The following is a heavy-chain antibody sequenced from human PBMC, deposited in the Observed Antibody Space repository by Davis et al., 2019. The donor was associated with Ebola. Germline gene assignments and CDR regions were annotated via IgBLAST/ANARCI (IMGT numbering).Heavy chain of an antibody. CDR1: GGTFNSYA. V-gene: IGHV1-8*02. J-gene: IGHJ4*02. CDR3: ARGWLRYFDWFGDFDY. D-gene: IGHD3-9*01. CDR2: MNPNSGNT. Sequence: ASVKVSCKASGGTFNSYAITWVRQATGQGLEWMGWMNPNSGNTGYAQKFQGRVTMTRNTSISTAYMELSSLRSEDTAVYYCARGWLRYFDWFGDFDYWGQGTLVTVSS.